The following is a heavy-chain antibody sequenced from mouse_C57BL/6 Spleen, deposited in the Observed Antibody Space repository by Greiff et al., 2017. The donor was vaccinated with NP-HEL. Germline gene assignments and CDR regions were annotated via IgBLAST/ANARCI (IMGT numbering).Heavy chain of an antibody. CDR3: ARGGYDGGNYFDY. V-gene: IGHV1-52*01. D-gene: IGHD2-2*01. CDR2: IDPSDSET. J-gene: IGHJ2*01. CDR1: GYTFTSYW. Sequence: QVQLQQPGAELVRPGSSVKLSCKASGYTFTSYWMHWVKQRPIQGLEWIGNIDPSDSETHYNQKFKDKATLTVDKSSSTAYMQLSSLTSEDSAVYYCARGGYDGGNYFDYWGQGTTLTVSS.